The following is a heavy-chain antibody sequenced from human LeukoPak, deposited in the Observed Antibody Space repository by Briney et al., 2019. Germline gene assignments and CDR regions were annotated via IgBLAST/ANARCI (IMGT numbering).Heavy chain of an antibody. J-gene: IGHJ4*02. CDR2: IKSKTNGGTT. Sequence: PGGSLRLSCAASGFTFSNAWMRWVRQAPGKGLEWVGRIKSKTNGGTTDYAAPVKGRFTISRDDSKNTLYLEMNSLKTEDIAVYYCTAAGVIPRGGWYLADYWGQGTLVTVSS. D-gene: IGHD6-19*01. CDR1: GFTFSNAW. CDR3: TAAGVIPRGGWYLADY. V-gene: IGHV3-15*01.